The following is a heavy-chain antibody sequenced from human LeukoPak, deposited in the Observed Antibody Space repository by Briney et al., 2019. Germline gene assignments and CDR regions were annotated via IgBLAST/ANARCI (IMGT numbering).Heavy chain of an antibody. Sequence: PGGSLRLSCAASGFTFSSYAMSWVRQAPGKGLEWVSAISGSGGSTYYADSVKGRFTISRDNSKNTLYLQMNSLRAQDRAVYYCAKAGRGWYYFDYWGQGTLVTVSS. V-gene: IGHV3-23*01. CDR1: GFTFSSYA. J-gene: IGHJ4*02. D-gene: IGHD6-19*01. CDR3: AKAGRGWYYFDY. CDR2: ISGSGGST.